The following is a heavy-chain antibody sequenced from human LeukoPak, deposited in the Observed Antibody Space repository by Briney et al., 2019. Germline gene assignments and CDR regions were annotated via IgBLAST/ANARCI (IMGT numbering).Heavy chain of an antibody. V-gene: IGHV3-23*01. Sequence: GGSLVLSRAASGFTFSSYAMSWIRRAPGKGLEWVSAISGSGVNTYYADSVKGRFTISRDNSKNTLYLQMNSLRAEDTAVYYCAKDRWDIVVVPAAMYDYWGQGTLVTVSS. CDR3: AKDRWDIVVVPAAMYDY. J-gene: IGHJ4*02. CDR2: ISGSGVNT. D-gene: IGHD2-2*01. CDR1: GFTFSSYA.